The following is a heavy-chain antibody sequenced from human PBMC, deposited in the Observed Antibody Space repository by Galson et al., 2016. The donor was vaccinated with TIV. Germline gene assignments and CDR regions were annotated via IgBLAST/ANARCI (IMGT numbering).Heavy chain of an antibody. CDR2: IFYSGGT. CDR1: GGPVSGYH. CDR3: ARAPYGENWYFDL. D-gene: IGHD4-17*01. Sequence: ETLSLTCTVSGGPVSGYHWSWIRQPPGKGLERLDYIFYSGGTNHSPSLKSRVTLSVDTSKNQLSLKLNSVTAADTAVYYCARAPYGENWYFDLWGRGTLVTVSS. V-gene: IGHV4-59*08. J-gene: IGHJ2*01.